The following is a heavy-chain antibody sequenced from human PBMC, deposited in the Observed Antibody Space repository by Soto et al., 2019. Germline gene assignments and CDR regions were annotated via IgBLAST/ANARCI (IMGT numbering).Heavy chain of an antibody. CDR3: ARSTPLGYCSGGSCYLYFDY. J-gene: IGHJ4*02. CDR1: GYTFTSYG. CDR2: ISAYNGNT. Sequence: GASVNVSCKASGYTFTSYGISCVRQAPGQGLEWMGWISAYNGNTNYAQKLQGRVTMTTDTSTSTAYMELRSLRSDDTAVYYCARSTPLGYCSGGSCYLYFDYWGQGTLVTVSS. V-gene: IGHV1-18*01. D-gene: IGHD2-15*01.